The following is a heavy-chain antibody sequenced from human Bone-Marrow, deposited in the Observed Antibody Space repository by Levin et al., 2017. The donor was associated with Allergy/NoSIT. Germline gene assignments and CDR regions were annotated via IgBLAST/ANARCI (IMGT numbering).Heavy chain of an antibody. CDR1: GASVSSGIYY. Sequence: SETLSLTCTVSGASVSSGIYYWSWIRQPPGKGLEWIGYIYNSGSANYNPSLKSRVTISVDTSKNQFSLRLSSVTAADTALYYCATEGYTGSYYQDWFFDLWGRGTLVTVSS. CDR3: ATEGYTGSYYQDWFFDL. J-gene: IGHJ2*01. CDR2: IYNSGSA. V-gene: IGHV4-61*01. D-gene: IGHD1-26*01.